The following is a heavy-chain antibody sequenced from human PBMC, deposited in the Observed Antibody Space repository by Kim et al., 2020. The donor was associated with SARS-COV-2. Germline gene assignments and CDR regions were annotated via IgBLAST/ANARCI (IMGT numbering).Heavy chain of an antibody. CDR1: GFTFSSYG. Sequence: GGSLRLSCAASGFTFSSYGMHWVRQAPGKGLEWVAVISYDGSNKYYADSVKGRFTISRDNSKNTLYLQMNSLRAEDTAVYYCAKDFWSGYPPPYYYGMDVWGQGTTVTDSS. D-gene: IGHD3-3*01. CDR2: ISYDGSNK. CDR3: AKDFWSGYPPPYYYGMDV. J-gene: IGHJ6*02. V-gene: IGHV3-30*18.